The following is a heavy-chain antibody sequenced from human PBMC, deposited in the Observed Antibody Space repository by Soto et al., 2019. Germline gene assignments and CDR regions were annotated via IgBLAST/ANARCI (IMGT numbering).Heavy chain of an antibody. CDR3: VIGASLNFDS. CDR1: GFIFDDYG. CDR2: VNWNGGST. D-gene: IGHD1-26*01. V-gene: IGHV3-20*04. J-gene: IGHJ4*02. Sequence: EVQLVESGGGVLRPGGSLRLSCAASGFIFDDYGMSWARQAPGKGLEWVSGVNWNGGSTGYADSVKGRFTISRDNAKNFLFLQMNSLRVEDTAFYYCVIGASLNFDSWGQGTLVTVSS.